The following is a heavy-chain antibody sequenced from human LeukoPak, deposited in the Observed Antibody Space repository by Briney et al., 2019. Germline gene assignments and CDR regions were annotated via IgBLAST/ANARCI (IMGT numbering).Heavy chain of an antibody. V-gene: IGHV4-34*01. J-gene: IGHJ4*02. CDR3: ARLRGSPKIY. CDR1: GVSFSGYY. CDR2: INHNGST. Sequence: SETLSLTCAVYGVSFSGYYWSWIRQPPGKGLEWIGEINHNGSTNYNPSLKSRVTISVDTSKNQFSLKLSSVTAADTAVYYCARLRGSPKIYWGQGTLVTVSS. D-gene: IGHD1-26*01.